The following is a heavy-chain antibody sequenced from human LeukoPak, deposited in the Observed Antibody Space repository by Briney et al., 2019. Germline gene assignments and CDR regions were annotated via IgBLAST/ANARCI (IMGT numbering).Heavy chain of an antibody. J-gene: IGHJ5*02. CDR2: IYYSGST. CDR3: ARSRYNWNYYMNWFDP. CDR1: GGSISSYY. Sequence: KPSETLSLTCTVSGGSISSYYWCSIRQPPGKGLEWIGYIYYSGSTNYNPSLKSRVTISVDTSKNQFSLKLSSVTAADTAVYYCARSRYNWNYYMNWFDPWGQGTLVTVSS. D-gene: IGHD1-7*01. V-gene: IGHV4-59*01.